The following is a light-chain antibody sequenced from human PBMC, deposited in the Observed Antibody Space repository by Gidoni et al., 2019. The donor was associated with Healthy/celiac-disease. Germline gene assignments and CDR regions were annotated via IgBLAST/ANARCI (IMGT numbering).Light chain of an antibody. CDR1: SSDVGGYNY. J-gene: IGLJ2*01. CDR2: DVS. CDR3: SSYTSSSTLGVV. V-gene: IGLV2-14*04. Sequence: GSPGQSITISCTGTSSDVGGYNYVSWYQQHPGKAPKLMIYDVSNRPSGVANRFSGAKSGNTASLTISGPQAEDEADYYCSSYTSSSTLGVVFGGGTKLTVL.